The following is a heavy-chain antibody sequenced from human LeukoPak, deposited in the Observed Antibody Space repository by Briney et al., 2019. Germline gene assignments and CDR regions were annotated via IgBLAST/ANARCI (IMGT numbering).Heavy chain of an antibody. CDR3: ASLYGMDA. CDR2: LKQDGSEG. D-gene: IGHD2-8*01. CDR1: GFTFSNYW. Sequence: GGSLRLSCAASGFTFSNYWMNWVRQAPGKGLEWVANLKQDGSEGYYVDSVKGRFTISRDNAKNSLYLQMNSLRVEDTAVYYCASLYGMDAWGQGTTVTVSS. J-gene: IGHJ6*02. V-gene: IGHV3-7*01.